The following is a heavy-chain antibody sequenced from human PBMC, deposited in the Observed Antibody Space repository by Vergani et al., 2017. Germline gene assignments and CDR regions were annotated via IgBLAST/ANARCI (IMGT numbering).Heavy chain of an antibody. CDR3: ARVLVGATGGRYFDY. V-gene: IGHV4-4*02. J-gene: IGHJ4*02. Sequence: QVQLQESGPGLVKPSGTLSLTCAVSGGSISSSNWWSWVRQPPGKGLEWIGEIYHSGSTNYNPSLKSRVTISVDTSKNQFSLKLSSVTAADTAVYYCARVLVGATGGRYFDYWGQGTLVTVSS. CDR1: GGSISSSNW. D-gene: IGHD1-26*01. CDR2: IYHSGST.